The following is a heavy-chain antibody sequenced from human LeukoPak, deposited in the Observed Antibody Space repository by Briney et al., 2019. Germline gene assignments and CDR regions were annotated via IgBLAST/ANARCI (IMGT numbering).Heavy chain of an antibody. Sequence: PSETLSLTCVVSGGSISSTSYYWGWIRQPPGKGLEWIGSIYYSGSTYYSPSLKSRVTISVDTSKNQFSLKLSSVTAADTAVYYCARLLRVGYCSTTTCNWFDPWGQGTLVTVSS. V-gene: IGHV4-39*07. D-gene: IGHD2-2*03. CDR3: ARLLRVGYCSTTTCNWFDP. J-gene: IGHJ5*02. CDR2: IYYSGST. CDR1: GGSISSTSYY.